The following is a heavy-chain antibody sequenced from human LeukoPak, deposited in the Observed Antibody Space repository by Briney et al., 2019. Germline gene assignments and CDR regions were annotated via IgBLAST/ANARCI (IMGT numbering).Heavy chain of an antibody. D-gene: IGHD3-16*02. Sequence: SETLSLTCTVSGGSISSYYWSWIRQPPGKGLEWIGEINHSGSTNYNPSLKSRVTISVDTSKNQFSLKLSSVTAADTAVYYCARVIVWGSYRFTVYYFDYWGQGTLVTVSS. CDR3: ARVIVWGSYRFTVYYFDY. CDR1: GGSISSYY. CDR2: INHSGST. V-gene: IGHV4-34*01. J-gene: IGHJ4*02.